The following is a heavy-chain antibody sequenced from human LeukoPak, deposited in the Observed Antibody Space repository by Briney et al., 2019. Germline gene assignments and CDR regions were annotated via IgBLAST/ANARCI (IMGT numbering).Heavy chain of an antibody. V-gene: IGHV3-21*01. CDR3: AKVKYSGYDGNDY. D-gene: IGHD5-12*01. CDR1: GFTFSSYS. CDR2: ISSSSSYR. J-gene: IGHJ4*02. Sequence: PGGSLRLSCAASGFTFSSYSMNWVRQAPGKGLEWVSSISSSSSYRYYADSVKGRFTISRDNAKNTLYLQMNSLRAEDTAVYYCAKVKYSGYDGNDYWGQGTLVTVSS.